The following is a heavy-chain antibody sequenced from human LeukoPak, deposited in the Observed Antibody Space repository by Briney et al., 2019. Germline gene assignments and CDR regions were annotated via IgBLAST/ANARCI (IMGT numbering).Heavy chain of an antibody. D-gene: IGHD6-13*01. CDR3: ARDSYSNSGAFDI. J-gene: IGHJ3*02. CDR2: ISSSGSTI. CDR1: GFTFSSYE. Sequence: PGGSLRLSCAASGFTFSSYEMNWVRQAPGKGLEWVSYISSSGSTIYYADSVNGRFTFSRDNAKNSLYLQMNSLRAEDTAVYYCARDSYSNSGAFDIWGQGTMVTASS. V-gene: IGHV3-48*03.